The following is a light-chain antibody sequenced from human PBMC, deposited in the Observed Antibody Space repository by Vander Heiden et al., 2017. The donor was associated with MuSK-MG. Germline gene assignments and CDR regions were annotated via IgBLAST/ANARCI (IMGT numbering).Light chain of an antibody. CDR2: AAS. V-gene: IGKV3-15*01. CDR3: QQYDDCPPLT. CDR1: QRISTN. J-gene: IGKJ4*01. Sequence: EIVLTQSPATLSLSPGDRATLSCRASQRISTNLAWYQQKPSQPPSRLKFAASTRATCVPARVSGSGSGTEFTPTISSLHSEDFAIYYCQQYDDCPPLTFGGGTRVEIK.